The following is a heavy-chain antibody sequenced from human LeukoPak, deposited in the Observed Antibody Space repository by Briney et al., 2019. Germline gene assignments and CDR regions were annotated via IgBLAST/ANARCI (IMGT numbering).Heavy chain of an antibody. CDR2: IKEDGSEK. CDR3: ERDLVWCAEPKGYYNYMDV. J-gene: IGHJ6*03. D-gene: IGHD3-10*01. Sequence: GGSLRLSCAASGFMFSSYWMSWVRQAPGKGLEWVADIKEDGSEKSYVDSVKGRCTISRDNAKNSLYLQMNTLRAEDTAVYYCERDLVWCAEPKGYYNYMDVWGQGTTVTVSS. V-gene: IGHV3-7*01. CDR1: GFMFSSYW.